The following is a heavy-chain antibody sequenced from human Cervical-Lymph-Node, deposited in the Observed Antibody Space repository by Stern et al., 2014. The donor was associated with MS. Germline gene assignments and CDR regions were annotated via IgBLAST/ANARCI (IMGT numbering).Heavy chain of an antibody. CDR1: GYRFTDYY. D-gene: IGHD6-13*01. J-gene: IGHJ4*02. CDR2: INSHIGVI. V-gene: IGHV1-2*02. Sequence: VQLEESGAEVKKPGASVKVSCRASGYRFTDYYIHWVRQAPGQGLEWMGWINSHIGVINYAQRFKGRVTMTGDTSISTAYMELSGLTSDDTAVYYCARYMGYSASWPLDNWGQGTLVTVSS. CDR3: ARYMGYSASWPLDN.